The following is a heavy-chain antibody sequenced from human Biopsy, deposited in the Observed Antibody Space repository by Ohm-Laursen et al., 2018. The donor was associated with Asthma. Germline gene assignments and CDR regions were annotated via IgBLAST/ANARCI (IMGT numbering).Heavy chain of an antibody. CDR2: IKKDGSEK. D-gene: IGHD2-2*01. CDR3: ARGGYCTSPTCPWGRYATDV. Sequence: SLRLSCAASGFTFSSYWMSWVRQAPGKRLEWVANIKKDGSEKYYVDSVKGRFTISRDNAKNSLYLHMNSLRAEDTAVYYCARGGYCTSPTCPWGRYATDVWGQGTTVTVSS. V-gene: IGHV3-7*01. J-gene: IGHJ6*02. CDR1: GFTFSSYW.